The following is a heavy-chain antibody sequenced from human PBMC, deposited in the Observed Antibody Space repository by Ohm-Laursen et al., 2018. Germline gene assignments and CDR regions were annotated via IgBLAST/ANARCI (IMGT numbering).Heavy chain of an antibody. CDR1: GFTFSSYG. J-gene: IGHJ5*02. Sequence: SLRLSCAASGFTFSSYGMHWVRQAPGKGLEWVAVIWYDGSNKYYADSVKGRFTISRDNSKNTLYLQMNSLRAEDTAVYYCAKTAIGCSGGSCRTNWFDPWGQGTLVTVSS. CDR2: IWYDGSNK. V-gene: IGHV3-33*06. D-gene: IGHD2-15*01. CDR3: AKTAIGCSGGSCRTNWFDP.